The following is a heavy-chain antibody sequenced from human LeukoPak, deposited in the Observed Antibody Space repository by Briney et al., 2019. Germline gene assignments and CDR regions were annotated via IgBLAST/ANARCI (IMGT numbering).Heavy chain of an antibody. Sequence: ASVKVSCKASGYTFTSYYMHWVRQAPGQGLEWMGIINPSGGSTSYAQKFQGRVTMTRDTSTSTVYMELSSLRSEDTAVYYCATDRGEMGTTLLSHTYEAFDIWGQGTKIIVSS. D-gene: IGHD3-16*01. CDR1: GYTFTSYY. V-gene: IGHV1-46*01. J-gene: IGHJ3*02. CDR3: ATDRGEMGTTLLSHTYEAFDI. CDR2: INPSGGST.